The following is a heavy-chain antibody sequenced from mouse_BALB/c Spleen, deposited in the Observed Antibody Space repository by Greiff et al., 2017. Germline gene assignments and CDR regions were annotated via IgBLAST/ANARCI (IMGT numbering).Heavy chain of an antibody. D-gene: IGHD3-3*01. J-gene: IGHJ4*01. CDR1: GYAFTNYL. Sequence: QVQLKESGAELVRPGTSVKVSCKASGYAFTNYLIEWVKQRPGQGLEWIGVINPGSGGTNYNEKFKGKATLTADKSSSTAYMQLSSLTSDDSAVYFCASRGDEAMDYWGQGTSVTVSS. CDR2: INPGSGGT. CDR3: ASRGDEAMDY. V-gene: IGHV1-54*01.